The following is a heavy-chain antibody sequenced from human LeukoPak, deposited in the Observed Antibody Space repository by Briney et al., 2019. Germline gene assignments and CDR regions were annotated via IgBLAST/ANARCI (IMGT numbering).Heavy chain of an antibody. CDR1: GFTFDDYA. D-gene: IGHD3-22*01. Sequence: SLRLSCAASGFTFDDYAMHWVRQAPGKGLEWVSGISWNSGSIGYVDSVKGRFTISRDNAKNSLYLQMNSLRAEDTALYYCAKDIGPLYDSGVPVDYWGQGTLVTVSS. J-gene: IGHJ4*02. V-gene: IGHV3-9*01. CDR3: AKDIGPLYDSGVPVDY. CDR2: ISWNSGSI.